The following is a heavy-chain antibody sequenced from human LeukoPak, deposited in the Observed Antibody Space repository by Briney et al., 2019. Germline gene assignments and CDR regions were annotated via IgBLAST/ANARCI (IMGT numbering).Heavy chain of an antibody. CDR2: ISSSSSTI. V-gene: IGHV3-48*01. CDR3: ARESMDY. Sequence: GGSLRLSCAASGFTFSSSAMSWVRQAPGKGLEWVSYISSSSSTIYYADSVKGRFTISRDNAKNSLYLQMNSLRAEDTAVYYCARESMDYWGQGTLVTVSS. CDR1: GFTFSSSA. J-gene: IGHJ4*02.